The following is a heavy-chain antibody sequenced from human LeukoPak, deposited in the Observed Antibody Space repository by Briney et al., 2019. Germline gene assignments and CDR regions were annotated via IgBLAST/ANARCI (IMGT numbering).Heavy chain of an antibody. V-gene: IGHV4-39*01. CDR3: ARPHHPTGADS. D-gene: IGHD1-1*01. J-gene: IGHJ4*02. Sequence: PSETLSLTCTVSGVSITSSLYYWGWIRQPPGKGLEWIGSIYYSGNTYYNPSLKSRVTISMDTSKNQFSLKLNSVTATDTAVYYCARPHHPTGADSWGQGTLVTVSS. CDR1: GVSITSSLYY. CDR2: IYYSGNT.